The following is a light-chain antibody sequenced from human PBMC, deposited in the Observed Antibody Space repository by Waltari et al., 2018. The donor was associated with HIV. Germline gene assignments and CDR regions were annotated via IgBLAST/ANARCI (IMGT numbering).Light chain of an antibody. Sequence: ERATLSCRASQSVSSNLAWYQQKPGQAPRLLIYGASTRATGIPARFSGSGSGTEFTLTISSLQSEDFAVYYCQHYNNWTFGQGTKVEIK. V-gene: IGKV3-15*01. CDR3: QHYNNWT. J-gene: IGKJ1*01. CDR2: GAS. CDR1: QSVSSN.